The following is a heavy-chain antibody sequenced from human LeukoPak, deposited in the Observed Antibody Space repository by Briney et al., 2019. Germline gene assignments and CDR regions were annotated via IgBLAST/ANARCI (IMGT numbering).Heavy chain of an antibody. J-gene: IGHJ5*02. Sequence: PGGSLRLSCAASGFTFSSYAMSWVRQAPGKGLEWVSAISGSGGSTYYADSVKGRFTISRDNSKNTLYLQMNSLRAEDTSVYYCAKGAEYSYGYGPGVNWFDPWGQGTLVTVSS. CDR1: GFTFSSYA. D-gene: IGHD5-18*01. CDR2: ISGSGGST. V-gene: IGHV3-23*01. CDR3: AKGAEYSYGYGPGVNWFDP.